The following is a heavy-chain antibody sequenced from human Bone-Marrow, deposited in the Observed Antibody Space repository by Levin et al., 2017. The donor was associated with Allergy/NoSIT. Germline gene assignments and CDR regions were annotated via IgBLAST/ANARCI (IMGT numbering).Heavy chain of an antibody. CDR1: GFTFSAFG. CDR2: ISYDGGHK. D-gene: IGHD1-26*01. V-gene: IGHV3-33*01. Sequence: PGGSLRLSCAASGFTFSAFGMHWVRQAPGRGLEWVAVISYDGGHKFYADSVKGRFTISRDNSKNTHYLRMNSLRAEDTAVYYCTRDRGEWGQFYFDYWGQGSLVTVSS. J-gene: IGHJ4*02. CDR3: TRDRGEWGQFYFDY.